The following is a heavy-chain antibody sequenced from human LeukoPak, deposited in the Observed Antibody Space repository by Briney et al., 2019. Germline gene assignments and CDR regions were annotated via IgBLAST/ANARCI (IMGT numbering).Heavy chain of an antibody. J-gene: IGHJ6*02. V-gene: IGHV4-4*02. CDR3: ARTVVVAATTLFYYYYGMDV. CDR1: GGSISSSNW. Sequence: SGTLSLTCAVSGGSISSSNWWSWVRQPPGKGLEWIGEIYHSGSTNYNPSLKSRVTISVDKSKNQFSLKLSSVTAADTAVYYCARTVVVAATTLFYYYYGMDVWGQGTTVTVSS. CDR2: IYHSGST. D-gene: IGHD2-15*01.